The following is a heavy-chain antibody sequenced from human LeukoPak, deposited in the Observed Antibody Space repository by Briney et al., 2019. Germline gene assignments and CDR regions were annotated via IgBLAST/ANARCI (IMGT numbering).Heavy chain of an antibody. D-gene: IGHD3-3*01. V-gene: IGHV3-11*01. CDR1: GFTFDYYY. CDR3: ARVGPYYDLDN. Sequence: PGGSLRLSCAASGFTFDYYYMTWIRQAPGKGLEWVSYISSSGRTMFYADSVKGRFTVSRGNAKNSLYLQMNTLRAEDTAAYYCARVGPYYDLDNWGQGTLVTVSS. J-gene: IGHJ4*02. CDR2: ISSSGRTM.